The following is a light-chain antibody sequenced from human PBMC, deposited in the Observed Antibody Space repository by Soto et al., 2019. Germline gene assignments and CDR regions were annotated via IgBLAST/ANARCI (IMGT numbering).Light chain of an antibody. V-gene: IGLV4-69*01. CDR1: SGHSNYA. CDR2: LNSDGSH. Sequence: QPVLTQSPSASASLGASVKLTCTLSSGHSNYAIARHQQQSEKGPRYLMKLNSDGSHSKGDGIPDRFSGSSSGAERYLTISSLQSEDEADYYCQTWGSGIVVFGGGTKVTVL. CDR3: QTWGSGIVV. J-gene: IGLJ2*01.